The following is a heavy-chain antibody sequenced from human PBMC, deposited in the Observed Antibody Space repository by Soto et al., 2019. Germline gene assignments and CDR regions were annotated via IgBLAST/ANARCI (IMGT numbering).Heavy chain of an antibody. Sequence: SETLSLTCTVLGGSISSYYWRWIRQPPGKGPGWIGYIYYSGRTNNKPSLKSRVTISVHTSQNQFSLTLIPVTAADTAVYYSARDHAGYCSGGSCPRPFWKRNWFDPWGQGSLVTVS. CDR3: ARDHAGYCSGGSCPRPFWKRNWFDP. V-gene: IGHV4-59*01. J-gene: IGHJ5*02. CDR1: GGSISSYY. CDR2: IYYSGRT. D-gene: IGHD2-15*01.